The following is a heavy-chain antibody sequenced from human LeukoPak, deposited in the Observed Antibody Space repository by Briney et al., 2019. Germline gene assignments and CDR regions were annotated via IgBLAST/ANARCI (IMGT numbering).Heavy chain of an antibody. CDR1: GGSIRSSTYY. CDR3: ASARSYWVDY. V-gene: IGHV4-39*01. Sequence: SETLSLTCTVSGGSIRSSTYYWGWIRQPPGKGLEWIGSTYYRGSTYYNPSLESRVTISVDTSKNQFSLKLSSVTAADMAVYYCASARSYWVDYWGQGTLVTVSS. J-gene: IGHJ4*02. CDR2: TYYRGST. D-gene: IGHD3-10*01.